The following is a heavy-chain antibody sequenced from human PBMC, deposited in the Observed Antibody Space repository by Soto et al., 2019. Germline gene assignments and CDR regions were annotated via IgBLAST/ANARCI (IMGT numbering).Heavy chain of an antibody. CDR2: ISYDGSNK. CDR3: ERDLNGVGATLLD. CDR1: GFTFSSYA. J-gene: IGHJ4*02. Sequence: QVQLVESGGGVVQPGRSLRLSCAASGFTFSSYAMHWVRQAPGKGLEWVAVISYDGSNKYYADSVKGRFTISRDNSKNTLYLQMNSLRAENTAVYYCERDLNGVGATLLDWGQGTLVTVSS. D-gene: IGHD1-26*01. V-gene: IGHV3-30-3*01.